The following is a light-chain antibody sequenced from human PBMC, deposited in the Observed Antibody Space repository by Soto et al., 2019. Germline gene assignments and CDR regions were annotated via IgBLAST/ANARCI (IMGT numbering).Light chain of an antibody. CDR2: DVS. V-gene: IGLV2-14*03. J-gene: IGLJ1*01. CDR1: SSDVGGYNY. CDR3: SSYTTSNTRQIV. Sequence: QSLLTQPASVSGSPGQSITIFCTGTSSDVGGYNYVSWYQHHPGKAPKLIIYDVSNRPSGVPIRFSGSKSDNTASLTISGLQPEDEADYHCSSYTTSNTRQIVFGTGTKVTVL.